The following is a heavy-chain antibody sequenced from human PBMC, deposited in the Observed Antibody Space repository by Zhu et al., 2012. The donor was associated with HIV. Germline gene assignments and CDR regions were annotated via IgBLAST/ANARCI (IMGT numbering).Heavy chain of an antibody. J-gene: IGHJ4*02. D-gene: IGHD4-17*01. CDR1: GGSFSGYY. CDR2: INHSGST. CDR3: ARVGNTVTTPFDY. Sequence: QVQLQQWGAGLLKPSETLSLTCAVYGGSFSGYYWSWIRQPPGKGLEWIGEINHSGSTNYNPSLKSRVTISVDTSKNQFSLKLSSVTAADTAVYYCARVGNTVTTPFDYWGQGTLVTVSS. V-gene: IGHV4-34*01.